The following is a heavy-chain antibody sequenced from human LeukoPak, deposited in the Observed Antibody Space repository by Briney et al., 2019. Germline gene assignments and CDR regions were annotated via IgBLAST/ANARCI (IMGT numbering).Heavy chain of an antibody. CDR3: ARSIGELFRYYYYYMDV. J-gene: IGHJ6*03. CDR2: ISYDGSNK. D-gene: IGHD3-10*01. CDR1: GFTFSSYA. Sequence: PGRSLRLSCAASGFTFSSYAMHWVRQAPGKGLEWVAVISYDGSNKYYADSVKGRFTISRDNSKNTLYLQMNSLRAEDTAVYYCARSIGELFRYYYYYMDVWGKGTTVTISS. V-gene: IGHV3-30*04.